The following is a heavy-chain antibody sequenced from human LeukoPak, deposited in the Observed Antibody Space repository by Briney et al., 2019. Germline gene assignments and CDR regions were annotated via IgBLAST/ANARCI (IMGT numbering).Heavy chain of an antibody. V-gene: IGHV1-69*05. Sequence: GSSVKVSCKASGGTFSSYAISWVRQAPGQGLEWMGRIIPIFGTANYARKFQGRVTITTDESTSTAYMELSSLRSEDTAVYYCARDHPDTAMAPFDYWGQGTLVTVSS. CDR2: IIPIFGTA. CDR1: GGTFSSYA. CDR3: ARDHPDTAMAPFDY. D-gene: IGHD5-18*01. J-gene: IGHJ4*02.